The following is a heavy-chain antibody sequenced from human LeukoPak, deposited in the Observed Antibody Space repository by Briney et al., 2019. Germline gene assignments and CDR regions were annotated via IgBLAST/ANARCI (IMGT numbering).Heavy chain of an antibody. Sequence: GSSLILSYATAEFIISNYGIHWLRQPRDKVLEWVAFIRYDGSDKYYSGSVKEGFIIIRDNSKIKVYLQMNSLRAEDTAVYYCAKDAWEVGASSEIDYWGQGTLVTVSS. V-gene: IGHV3-30*02. J-gene: IGHJ4*02. CDR2: IRYDGSDK. D-gene: IGHD1-26*01. CDR3: AKDAWEVGASSEIDY. CDR1: EFIISNYG.